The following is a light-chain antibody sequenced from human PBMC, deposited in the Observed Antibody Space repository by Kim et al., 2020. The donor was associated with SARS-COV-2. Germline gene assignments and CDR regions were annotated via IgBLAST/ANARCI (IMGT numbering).Light chain of an antibody. CDR2: YDS. Sequence: SYELTQPPSVSVAPGKTARITCGGNNIGSKSVHWYQQKPGQAPVLVIFYDSDRPSGIPERFSGSNSGNTATLTISRVEAGDDADYYCQLWDRSSDHPVFG. J-gene: IGLJ2*01. V-gene: IGLV3-21*04. CDR1: NIGSKS. CDR3: QLWDRSSDHPV.